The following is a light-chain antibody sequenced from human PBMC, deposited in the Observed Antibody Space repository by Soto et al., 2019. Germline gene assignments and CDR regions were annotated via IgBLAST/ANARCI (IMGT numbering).Light chain of an antibody. V-gene: IGKV3-15*01. CDR2: SAS. CDR3: LQYVIWPPTFT. Sequence: EIVMTQSPATLSVSPGERVTLSCRASQSVSSNLAWYQQKPGQAPRLLIYSASTRATGIPARFSGSGSGTEFTLAITSLQSEDFAVYFCLQYVIWPPTFTFGQGTKLEIK. J-gene: IGKJ2*01. CDR1: QSVSSN.